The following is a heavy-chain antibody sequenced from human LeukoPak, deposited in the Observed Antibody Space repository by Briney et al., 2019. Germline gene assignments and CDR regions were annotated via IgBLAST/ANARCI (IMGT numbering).Heavy chain of an antibody. D-gene: IGHD1-1*01. V-gene: IGHV3-23*01. CDR1: GFTFSSYA. CDR2: ISGSGGST. Sequence: GGSLRLSCAASGFTFSSYAMSWVRQAPGKGLEWVSAISGSGGSTYYADSVKGRFTISRDNAKNSLYLQMNSLRDEDTAVYYCARGGTTVDYWGQGTLVTVSS. J-gene: IGHJ4*02. CDR3: ARGGTTVDY.